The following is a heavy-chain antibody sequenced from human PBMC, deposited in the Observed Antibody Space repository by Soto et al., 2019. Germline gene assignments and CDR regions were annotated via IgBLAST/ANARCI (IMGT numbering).Heavy chain of an antibody. D-gene: IGHD3-3*01. CDR3: AKLPGTIFGVSRSY. J-gene: IGHJ4*01. Sequence: EVQVLESGGGLVQPGGSLRLSCAASGFTFSNYAMNCVRHGPGKGLEWVSRISDSGGSTYYADSVKGRFTISRDNSKNTLYLQMNSLRSEDTAIYYGAKLPGTIFGVSRSYWGHGTQVTVSS. CDR2: ISDSGGST. V-gene: IGHV3-23*01. CDR1: GFTFSNYA.